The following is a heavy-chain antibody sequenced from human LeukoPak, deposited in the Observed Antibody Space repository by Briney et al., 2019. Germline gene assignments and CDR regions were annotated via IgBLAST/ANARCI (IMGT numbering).Heavy chain of an antibody. D-gene: IGHD2-8*01. CDR3: AKDRSCINDVCHGDFDY. Sequence: PGGSLKVSCAASGFVFSASAIHWVRQASGKGLEWVGRIRSKTNGYTTAYAASVIGRFTISRDESESTAYLQMNSLRAEDTAVYYCAKDRSCINDVCHGDFDYWGQGTLVTVSS. CDR1: GFVFSASA. V-gene: IGHV3-73*01. CDR2: IRSKTNGYTT. J-gene: IGHJ4*02.